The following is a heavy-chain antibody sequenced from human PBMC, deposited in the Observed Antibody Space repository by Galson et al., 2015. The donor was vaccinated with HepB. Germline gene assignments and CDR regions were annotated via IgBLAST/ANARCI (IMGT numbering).Heavy chain of an antibody. CDR2: TSFDGNYK. CDR1: GFTFSNYG. CDR3: AKERAGGFYEGGDY. Sequence: SLRLSCAASGFTFSNYGMHWVRQAPGKGLEWVTFTSFDGNYKFYSDSVKGRFTISRDNSKQTLYLQMNSLRPDDTAVYYCAKERAGGFYEGGDYWGQGTLVTVSS. D-gene: IGHD3-22*01. J-gene: IGHJ4*02. V-gene: IGHV3-30*18.